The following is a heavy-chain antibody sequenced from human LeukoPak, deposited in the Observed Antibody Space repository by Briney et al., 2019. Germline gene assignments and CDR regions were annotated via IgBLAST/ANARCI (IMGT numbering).Heavy chain of an antibody. V-gene: IGHV1-46*01. CDR2: INPSGGST. Sequence: ASVKVSCKASGYTFTSYYMHWVRQAPGQGLEWMGIINPSGGSTSYAQKFQGRVTMTRDTSISTAYMELSRLRSDDTAVYYCARDPRRIAVAGIYYYYGMDVWGQGTTVTVSS. CDR3: ARDPRRIAVAGIYYYYGMDV. D-gene: IGHD6-19*01. CDR1: GYTFTSYY. J-gene: IGHJ6*02.